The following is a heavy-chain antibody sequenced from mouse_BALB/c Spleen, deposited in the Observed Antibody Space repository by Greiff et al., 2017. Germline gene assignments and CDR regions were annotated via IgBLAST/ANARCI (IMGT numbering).Heavy chain of an antibody. CDR3: ARLENDYDGGYYFDY. D-gene: IGHD2-4*01. V-gene: IGHV5-12-1*01. Sequence: DVHLVESGGGLVKPGGSLKLSCAASGFAFSSYDMSWVRQTPEKRLEWVAYISSGGGSTYYPDTVKGRFTISRDNAKNTLYLQMSSLKSEDTAMYYCARLENDYDGGYYFDYWGQGTTLTVSS. CDR2: ISSGGGST. CDR1: GFAFSSYD. J-gene: IGHJ2*01.